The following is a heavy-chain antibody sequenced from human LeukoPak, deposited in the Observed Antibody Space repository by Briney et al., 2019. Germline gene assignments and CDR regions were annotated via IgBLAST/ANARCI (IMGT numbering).Heavy chain of an antibody. D-gene: IGHD5-18*01. Sequence: SETLSLTCTVSGGSISSYYWSWIRQPPGKGLEWIGYIYFSGSTNYNPSLKSRVTISVDTSKNQFSLKLSSVTAADTAVYYRARISGYIYGNYYYYYMDVWGKGTTVTISS. CDR2: IYFSGST. CDR1: GGSISSYY. CDR3: ARISGYIYGNYYYYYMDV. V-gene: IGHV4-59*01. J-gene: IGHJ6*03.